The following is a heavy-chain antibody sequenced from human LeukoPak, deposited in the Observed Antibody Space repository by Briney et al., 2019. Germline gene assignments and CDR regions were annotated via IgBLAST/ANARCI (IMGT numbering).Heavy chain of an antibody. J-gene: IGHJ4*02. CDR1: GFTFSSYS. D-gene: IGHD3-10*01. CDR2: ISESGTNI. Sequence: GGSLKLSCAVSGFTFSSYSMNWVRQAPGKGLEWVSSISESGTNIYYADSVKGRFTISRDNAKNSLYLQKNSLRAEDTAVYFCVRYFEYWGQGTLVTVSS. V-gene: IGHV3-21*01. CDR3: VRYFEY.